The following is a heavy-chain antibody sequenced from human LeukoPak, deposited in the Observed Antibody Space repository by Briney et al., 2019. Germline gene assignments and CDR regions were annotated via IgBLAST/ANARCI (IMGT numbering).Heavy chain of an antibody. Sequence: LGGPWKTSFQGPGYCFTSNSIAWVGRLPGKGRGWLGIIYPVESATRYSPSFQGHVSISADKYISTAYLQWSSLKASDNAMYYRARHHYSVWNLYGIDDWGQGTAVTVSS. D-gene: IGHD1-7*01. CDR2: IYPVESAT. V-gene: IGHV5-51*01. J-gene: IGHJ6*02. CDR1: GYCFTSNS. CDR3: ARHHYSVWNLYGIDD.